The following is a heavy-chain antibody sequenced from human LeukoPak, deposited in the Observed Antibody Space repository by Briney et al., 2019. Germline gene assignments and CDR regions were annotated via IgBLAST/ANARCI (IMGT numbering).Heavy chain of an antibody. Sequence: GGSLRLSCAASGFTFSSYWMSWVRQAPGKGLEWVANIKQDGSEKYYVDSVKGRFTISRDNAKNSLYLQMNRLRAEDTAVYYVPRVPPNPVIPPQNFDSWGQGTLAT. CDR2: IKQDGSEK. J-gene: IGHJ4*02. CDR1: GFTFSSYW. CDR3: PRVPPNPVIPPQNFDS. V-gene: IGHV3-7*01. D-gene: IGHD2-21*01.